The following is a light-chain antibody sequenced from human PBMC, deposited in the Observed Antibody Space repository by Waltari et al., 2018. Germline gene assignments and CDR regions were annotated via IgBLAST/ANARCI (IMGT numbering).Light chain of an antibody. CDR3: QHYVRLPAT. CDR1: QSVRGS. V-gene: IGKV3-20*01. J-gene: IGKJ1*01. Sequence: ELVLTQSPGTLSSSPGDRATLSCSASQSVRGSLAWYQQKAGQAPRLLIYGSSSRATGIQDRFSGSGSGTDFSLTISRLEPEDFAVYYCQHYVRLPATFGQGTKVEIK. CDR2: GSS.